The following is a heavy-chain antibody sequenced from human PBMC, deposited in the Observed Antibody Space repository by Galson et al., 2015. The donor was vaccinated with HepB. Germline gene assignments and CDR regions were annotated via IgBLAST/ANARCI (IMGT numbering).Heavy chain of an antibody. CDR1: GYTFTDYV. CDR2: MNTNTANP. J-gene: IGHJ6*03. Sequence: SVKVSCKASGYTFTDYVVNWVRQAPGQGLEWMGWMNTNTANPTYAPGFAGRFVFSLDTSVTTAYLQISSLGTDDTAVYYCARSPLRALDWLPYYGYYYMGVWGEGSKVTLSS. CDR3: ARSPLRALDWLPYYGYYYMGV. V-gene: IGHV7-4-1*02. D-gene: IGHD3-3*01.